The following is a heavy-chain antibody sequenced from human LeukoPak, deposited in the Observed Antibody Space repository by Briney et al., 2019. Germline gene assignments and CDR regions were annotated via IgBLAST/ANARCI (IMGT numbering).Heavy chain of an antibody. Sequence: GASVKVSCKASGYTFSSYGISWVRQAPGQGLEWMGIINPSGGSTSYAQKFQGRVTMTGDMSTSTVYMELSSLRSEDTAVYYCARDHRDGDYGGNWDAFDVWGQGTMVTVSS. CDR2: INPSGGST. CDR3: ARDHRDGDYGGNWDAFDV. CDR1: GYTFSSYG. D-gene: IGHD4-23*01. J-gene: IGHJ3*01. V-gene: IGHV1-46*01.